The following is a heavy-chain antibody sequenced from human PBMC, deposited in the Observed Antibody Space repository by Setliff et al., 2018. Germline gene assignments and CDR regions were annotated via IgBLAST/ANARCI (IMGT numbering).Heavy chain of an antibody. D-gene: IGHD5-18*01. CDR1: GGSIINSYY. CDR2: ISTSGNT. Sequence: SETLSLTCSVSGGSIINSYYWSWIRQPAGKGLEWIGRISTSGNTNYNPSLKSRVTMSVATFENHFSLKLNSLTAADTAVYYCARDRTAYSYGLDVWGQGATVTVSS. J-gene: IGHJ6*02. CDR3: ARDRTAYSYGLDV. V-gene: IGHV4-4*07.